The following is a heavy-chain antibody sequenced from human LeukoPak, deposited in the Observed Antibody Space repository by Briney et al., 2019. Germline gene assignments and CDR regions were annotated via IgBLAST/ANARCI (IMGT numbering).Heavy chain of an antibody. CDR2: IIPIFGIA. CDR1: GGTYSSYA. J-gene: IGHJ4*02. D-gene: IGHD1-26*01. Sequence: SVKVSCKASGGTYSSYAISWVRQAPGQGLEWMGRIIPIFGIANYAQKFQGRVTITADKSTSTAYMELSSLRSEDTAVYYCARGVGATGFDYWGQGTLVTVSS. CDR3: ARGVGATGFDY. V-gene: IGHV1-69*04.